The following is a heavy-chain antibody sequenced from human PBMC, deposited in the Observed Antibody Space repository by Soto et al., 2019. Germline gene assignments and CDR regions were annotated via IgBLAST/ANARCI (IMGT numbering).Heavy chain of an antibody. CDR1: GATVSRGDYF. CDR3: ARDPVHNYFWFFGDYYYGMDV. CDR2: IYSSGTT. Sequence: PETLSVTCTVSGATVSRGDYFWTWIRQPPGKGLEWIGYIYSSGTTNYNPALKSRVTISLDTSRNYFSLKLTSVTAADTAVYYCARDPVHNYFWFFGDYYYGMDVWGQGNTVTVSS. V-gene: IGHV4-61*03. D-gene: IGHD4-4*01. J-gene: IGHJ6*02.